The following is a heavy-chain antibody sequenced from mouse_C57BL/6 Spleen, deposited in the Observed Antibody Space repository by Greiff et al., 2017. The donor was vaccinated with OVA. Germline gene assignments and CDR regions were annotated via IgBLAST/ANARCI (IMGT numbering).Heavy chain of an antibody. CDR1: GYTFTDYE. CDR2: IDPETGGT. J-gene: IGHJ2*01. Sequence: VQLQQSGAELVRPGASVTLSCKASGYTFTDYEMHWVKQTPVHGLEWIGAIDPETGGTAYNQKFTGKAILTADKSSSTAYMELRSLTSEDSAVYYCTRPYYYGSSYYFDYWGQGTTLTVS. CDR3: TRPYYYGSSYYFDY. D-gene: IGHD1-1*01. V-gene: IGHV1-15*01.